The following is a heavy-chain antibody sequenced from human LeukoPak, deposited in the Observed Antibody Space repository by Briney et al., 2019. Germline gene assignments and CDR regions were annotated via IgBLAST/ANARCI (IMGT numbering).Heavy chain of an antibody. J-gene: IGHJ4*02. Sequence: GGSLRLSCAASGFTFSSYAMHWVRQAPGKGLEWVAVISYDGSNKYYADSVKGRFTISRDNSKNTLYLQMTSLGAEDTALYYCARGTKSDFWSGSGLDYWGQGALVIVSS. V-gene: IGHV3-30-3*01. CDR2: ISYDGSNK. CDR3: ARGTKSDFWSGSGLDY. D-gene: IGHD3-3*01. CDR1: GFTFSSYA.